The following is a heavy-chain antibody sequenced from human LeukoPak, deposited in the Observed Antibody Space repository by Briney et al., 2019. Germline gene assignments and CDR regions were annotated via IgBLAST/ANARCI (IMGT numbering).Heavy chain of an antibody. Sequence: SETLSLTRAVYGGSFSGYYWSWIRQPPGKGLEWIGEINHSGSTNYNPSLKSRITISVDTSKNQFSLRLSSVTAADTAVYYCARTYCGGDCRGYYYSYYMDVWGKGTTVTISS. CDR1: GGSFSGYY. CDR3: ARTYCGGDCRGYYYSYYMDV. D-gene: IGHD2-21*02. CDR2: INHSGST. V-gene: IGHV4-34*01. J-gene: IGHJ6*03.